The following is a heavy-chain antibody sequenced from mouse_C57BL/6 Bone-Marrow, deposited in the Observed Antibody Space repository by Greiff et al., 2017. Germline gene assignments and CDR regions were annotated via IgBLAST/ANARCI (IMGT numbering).Heavy chain of an antibody. CDR2: INPYNGGT. V-gene: IGHV1-19*01. CDR3: ARGYYGSSSWFAY. CDR1: GYTFTDYY. J-gene: IGHJ3*01. D-gene: IGHD1-1*01. Sequence: EVQLQQSGPVLVKPGASVKMSCKASGYTFTDYYMNWVKQSHGKSLEWIGVINPYNGGTSYNQKFQGKATLTVDKSSSTAYMELNSLTSEDSAVYYCARGYYGSSSWFAYWGKGTLVTVSA.